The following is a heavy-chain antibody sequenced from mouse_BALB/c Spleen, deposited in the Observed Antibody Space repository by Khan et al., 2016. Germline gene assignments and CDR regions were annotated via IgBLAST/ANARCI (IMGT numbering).Heavy chain of an antibody. D-gene: IGHD3-3*01. Sequence: VQLKESGPGLVKPSQSLSLTCTVTGYSITSDYAWNWIRQFPGNKLEWMGYISYSGSTSYNPSLKSRISITRDTSKNQFFPQLNSVATEDTATYYCARGGLDYWGQGTTLTVSS. CDR1: GYSITSDYA. CDR2: ISYSGST. J-gene: IGHJ2*01. CDR3: ARGGLDY. V-gene: IGHV3-2*02.